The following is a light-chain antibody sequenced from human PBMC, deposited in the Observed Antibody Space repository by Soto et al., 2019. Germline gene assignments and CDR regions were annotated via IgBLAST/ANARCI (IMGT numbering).Light chain of an antibody. CDR1: QSVSSNY. CDR2: GAS. V-gene: IGKV3-20*01. Sequence: EIVMTQSPATLSVSPGERATLSCRASQSVSSNYLAWYQQKPGQAPRLLVYGASSRATGIPDRFSGSGSGTDFTLTISRLEPEDFAVYYCQQYGRSPWTFGQGTKVDI. CDR3: QQYGRSPWT. J-gene: IGKJ1*01.